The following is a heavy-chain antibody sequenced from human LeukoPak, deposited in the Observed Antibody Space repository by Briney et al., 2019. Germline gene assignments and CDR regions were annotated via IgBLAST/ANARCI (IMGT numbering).Heavy chain of an antibody. CDR2: IYYSGST. V-gene: IGHV4-39*01. CDR3: ARREIAVAGIISWFDP. CDR1: GGSISSSSYY. Sequence: SETLSLTCTVSGGSISSSSYYWGWIRQPPGKGLEWIGSIYYSGSTYYNPSLKSRVTISVDTSKNQFSLKLSSVTAADTAVYYCARREIAVAGIISWFDPWGQGTLVTVSS. J-gene: IGHJ5*02. D-gene: IGHD6-19*01.